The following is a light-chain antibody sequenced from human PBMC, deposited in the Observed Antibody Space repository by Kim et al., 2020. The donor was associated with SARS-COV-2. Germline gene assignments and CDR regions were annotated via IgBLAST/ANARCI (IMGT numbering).Light chain of an antibody. J-gene: IGKJ2*01. CDR3: QQSVT. V-gene: IGKV1-39*01. CDR1: QSISSY. Sequence: PSSLSASVGDRVTITCRASQSISSYLNWYQQKPGKAPKLLIYAASSLQSGVPSRFSGSGSGTDFTLTISSLQPEDFATYYCQQSVTFGQGTKLEI. CDR2: AAS.